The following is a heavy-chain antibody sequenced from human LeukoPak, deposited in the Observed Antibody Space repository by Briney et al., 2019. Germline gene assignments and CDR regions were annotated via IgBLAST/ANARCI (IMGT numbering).Heavy chain of an antibody. D-gene: IGHD2-2*01. Sequence: GGSLRLSCAASGFTFSSYAMSWVRQAPGKGLEWVSAISGSGGSTYYADSVKGRLTISRDNAKNSLYLQMNSLRAEDTAVYYCARLGVVPAAMEVDYFDYWGQGTLVTVSS. J-gene: IGHJ4*02. CDR1: GFTFSSYA. CDR3: ARLGVVPAAMEVDYFDY. CDR2: ISGSGGST. V-gene: IGHV3-23*01.